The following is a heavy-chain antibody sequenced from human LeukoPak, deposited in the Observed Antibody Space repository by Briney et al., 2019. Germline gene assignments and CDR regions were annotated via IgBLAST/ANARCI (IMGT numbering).Heavy chain of an antibody. CDR2: ISSSSSTI. D-gene: IGHD6-6*01. J-gene: IGHJ4*02. CDR1: GFTFSSYS. CDR3: ARTLIEYSVSSCYFDY. Sequence: GGSLRLSCAASGFTFSSYSMNWVRQAPGKGLEWVSYISSSSSTIYYADSVKGRFTISRDNAKNSLYLQMNSLRAEDTAVYYCARTLIEYSVSSCYFDYWGQGTLVTVSS. V-gene: IGHV3-48*01.